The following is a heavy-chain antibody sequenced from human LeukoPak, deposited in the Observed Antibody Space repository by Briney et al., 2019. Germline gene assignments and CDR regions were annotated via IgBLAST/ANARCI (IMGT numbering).Heavy chain of an antibody. D-gene: IGHD3-22*01. CDR2: INSDGSDT. Sequence: PGGSLRLSCAASGFTFRRYWMHWVRQAPGKGLVWVSRINSDGSDTTYADSVKGRFTISRDNARNTVYLQMNSLTAEDTAVYYCARGEYYYDGGYWGQGTLVTVSS. CDR1: GFTFRRYW. J-gene: IGHJ1*01. CDR3: ARGEYYYDGGY. V-gene: IGHV3-74*01.